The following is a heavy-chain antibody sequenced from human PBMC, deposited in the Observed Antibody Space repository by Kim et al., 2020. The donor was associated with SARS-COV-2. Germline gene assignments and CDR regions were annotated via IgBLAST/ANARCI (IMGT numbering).Heavy chain of an antibody. CDR1: GFTFSSYS. J-gene: IGHJ6*02. CDR3: ARASSGDTVQRYYYYYGMDV. D-gene: IGHD5-18*01. V-gene: IGHV3-21*01. Sequence: GGSLRLSCAASGFTFSSYSMNWVRQAPGKGLEWVSSISSSSSYIYYADSVKGRFTISRDNAKNSLYLQMNSLRAEDTAVYYCARASSGDTVQRYYYYYGMDVWGQGTTVTVSS. CDR2: ISSSSSYI.